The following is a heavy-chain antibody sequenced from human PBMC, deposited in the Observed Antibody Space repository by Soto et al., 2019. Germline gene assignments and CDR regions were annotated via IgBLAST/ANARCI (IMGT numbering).Heavy chain of an antibody. V-gene: IGHV1-18*01. CDR3: ARDGPGRPYGMDV. CDR1: GYTFSTYL. D-gene: IGHD6-6*01. Sequence: QVQLVQSGAEVKKPGASVTVSCKASGYTFSTYLIAWVRQAPGQGLEWMGWISISTGDTDYAQNLQGRVTLTTDKSSSKAYMELRSLRPDDPALYYCARDGPGRPYGMDVWGQGTPVIVSS. J-gene: IGHJ6*02. CDR2: ISISTGDT.